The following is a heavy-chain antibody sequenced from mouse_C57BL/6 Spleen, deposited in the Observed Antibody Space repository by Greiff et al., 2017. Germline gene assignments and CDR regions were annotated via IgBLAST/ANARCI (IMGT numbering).Heavy chain of an antibody. V-gene: IGHV1-61*01. D-gene: IGHD1-1*01. CDR3: ASPITTVVATGAY. CDR2: IYPSDSET. Sequence: QVQLQQPGAELVRPGSSVKLSCKASGYTFTSYWMDWVKQRPGQGLEWIGNIYPSDSETHYNQKFKDKATLTVDKSSSTAYMQLSSLTSEDSAVYYGASPITTVVATGAYWGQGTLVTVSA. J-gene: IGHJ3*01. CDR1: GYTFTSYW.